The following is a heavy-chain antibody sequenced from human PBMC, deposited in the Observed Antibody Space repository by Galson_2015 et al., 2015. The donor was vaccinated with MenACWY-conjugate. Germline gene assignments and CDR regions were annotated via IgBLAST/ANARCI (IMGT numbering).Heavy chain of an antibody. V-gene: IGHV3-7*01. CDR1: GFTFSNSW. CDR2: IKHDGSGK. D-gene: IGHD6-19*01. CDR3: ARAKEQWLSKTFDV. Sequence: SLRLSCATSGFTFSNSWMGWVRQAPGKGLEWVANIKHDGSGKFYVDSVKGRFIISRDNAKNSLYLQMDSLRAEDTAVYFCARAKEQWLSKTFDVWAQGTLVTVSS. J-gene: IGHJ3*01.